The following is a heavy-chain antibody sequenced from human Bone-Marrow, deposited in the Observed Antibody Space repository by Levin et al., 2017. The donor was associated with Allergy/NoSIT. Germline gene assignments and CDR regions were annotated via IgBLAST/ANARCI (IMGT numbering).Heavy chain of an antibody. CDR3: ARDEIGRGGYSRFDP. Sequence: GESLKISCKASGYTFIAYYMHWVREAPGQGLDWMGWINPKSGGTNYAQKFQGRVTMTRDTSISTAYMELSRLTSDDTAVYYCARDEIGRGGYSRFDPWGQGTLVTVSS. CDR1: GYTFIAYY. V-gene: IGHV1-2*02. D-gene: IGHD2-15*01. CDR2: INPKSGGT. J-gene: IGHJ5*02.